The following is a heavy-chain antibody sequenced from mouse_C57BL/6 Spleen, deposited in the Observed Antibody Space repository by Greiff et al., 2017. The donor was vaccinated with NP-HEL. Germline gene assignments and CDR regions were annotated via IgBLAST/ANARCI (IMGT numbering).Heavy chain of an antibody. CDR3: ARRGDPDY. V-gene: IGHV1-50*01. CDR1: GYTFTSYW. J-gene: IGHJ2*01. Sequence: QVQLQQPGAELVKPGASVKLSCKASGYTFTSYWMQWVNQRPGQGLEWIGEIDPSDSYTNYNQKFKGKATLTVDTSSSTAYMQLSSLTSEDSAVYYCARRGDPDYWGQGTTLTVSS. CDR2: IDPSDSYT.